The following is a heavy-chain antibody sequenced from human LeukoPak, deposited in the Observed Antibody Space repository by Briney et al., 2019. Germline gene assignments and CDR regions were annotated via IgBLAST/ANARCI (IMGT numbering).Heavy chain of an antibody. V-gene: IGHV3-74*01. CDR2: INSDGSWT. D-gene: IGHD3-16*01. CDR3: ARGGGLDV. J-gene: IGHJ6*02. Sequence: PGGSLRLSCAASGTYWMHWVRQAPGKGLVWVSHINSDGSWTGYADSVKGRFTISRDNAKNSLYLQMSNLRAEDTAVYFCARGGGLDVWGQGATVTVSS. CDR1: GTYW.